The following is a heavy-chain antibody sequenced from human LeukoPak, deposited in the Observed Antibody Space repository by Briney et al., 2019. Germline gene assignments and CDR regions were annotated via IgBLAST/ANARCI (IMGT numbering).Heavy chain of an antibody. J-gene: IGHJ4*02. CDR3: TRVTRRYFHDSGSPGPFDY. Sequence: PGGPLGLSCGASGFTFRNYWVSGVREAPGKALERGANIKQEEREYYYVDSVKGRFTNSRDNAKNSVYLQMNSLRAEDTAVYYCTRVTRRYFHDSGSPGPFDYWGQGTLVTVSS. D-gene: IGHD3-10*01. CDR2: IKQEEREY. CDR1: GFTFRNYW. V-gene: IGHV3-7*01.